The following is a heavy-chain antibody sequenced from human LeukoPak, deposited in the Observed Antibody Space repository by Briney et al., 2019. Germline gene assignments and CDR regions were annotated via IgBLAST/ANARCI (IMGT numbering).Heavy chain of an antibody. V-gene: IGHV3-30*03. J-gene: IGHJ6*03. CDR1: GFTFSSYG. CDR2: ISYDGSNK. Sequence: PGGSLRLSCAASGFTFSSYGMHWVRQAPGKGLEWVAVISYDGSNKYYADSVKGRFTISRDNSKNTLYLQMNSLRAEDTAVYYCARDRHYYGSGSYYSSYYYYMDVWGKGTTVTISS. D-gene: IGHD3-10*01. CDR3: ARDRHYYGSGSYYSSYYYYMDV.